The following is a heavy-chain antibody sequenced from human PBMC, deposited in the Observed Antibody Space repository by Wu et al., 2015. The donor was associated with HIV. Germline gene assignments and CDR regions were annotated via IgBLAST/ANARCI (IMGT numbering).Heavy chain of an antibody. Sequence: QVQLVQSGAEVKKPGSSVKVSCKASGGTFSSYAISWVRQAPGQGLEWMGIINPSGGSTSYAQKFQGRVTMTRDTSTSTVYMELSSLRSEDTAVYYCARGGMGSGSYYLSDYYGMDVWGQGTTVTGLL. J-gene: IGHJ6*02. D-gene: IGHD3-10*01. CDR1: GGTFSSYA. V-gene: IGHV1-46*01. CDR2: INPSGGST. CDR3: ARGGMGSGSYYLSDYYGMDV.